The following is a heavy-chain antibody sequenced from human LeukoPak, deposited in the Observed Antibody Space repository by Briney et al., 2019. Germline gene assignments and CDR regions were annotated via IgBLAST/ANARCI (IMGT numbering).Heavy chain of an antibody. CDR3: AKDPSRGRGAPN. J-gene: IGHJ4*02. V-gene: IGHV3-23*01. D-gene: IGHD3-16*01. Sequence: GGSLRLSCAASGFTFSSYAMSWVRQALGKGLEWVSAISGSGGSTYYADSVKGRFTISRDNSKNTLYLQMNSLRAEDTAVYYCAKDPSRGRGAPNWGQGTLVTVSS. CDR2: ISGSGGST. CDR1: GFTFSSYA.